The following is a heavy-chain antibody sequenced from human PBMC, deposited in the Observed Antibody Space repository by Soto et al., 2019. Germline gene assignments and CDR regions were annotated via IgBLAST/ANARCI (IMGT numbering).Heavy chain of an antibody. D-gene: IGHD1-1*01. V-gene: IGHV4-39*01. CDR3: ARLGGSKLERQFRLLYWFDP. J-gene: IGHJ5*02. Sequence: PSETLSLTCTVSGGSISSSSYYWGWIRQPPGKGLEWIGSIYYSGSTYYNPSLKSRVTISVDTSKNQFSLKLSSVTAADTAVYYCARLGGSKLERQFRLLYWFDPWGQGTLVTAPQ. CDR2: IYYSGST. CDR1: GGSISSSSYY.